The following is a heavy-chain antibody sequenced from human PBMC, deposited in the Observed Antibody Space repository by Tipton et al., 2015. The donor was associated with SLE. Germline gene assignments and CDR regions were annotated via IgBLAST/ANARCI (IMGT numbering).Heavy chain of an antibody. CDR3: ARGGAGIAPRGWFDP. CDR2: IPYDGST. J-gene: IGHJ5*02. V-gene: IGHV4-59*11. Sequence: TLSLTCTVSGNSISSRYWSWIRQPPGKGLEWIGYIPYDGSTNYNPSLKSRVTMSVDTSMNQFSLKLFSVTAADTAVYYCARGGAGIAPRGWFDPWGPGTLVTVSS. D-gene: IGHD6-6*01. CDR1: GNSISSRY.